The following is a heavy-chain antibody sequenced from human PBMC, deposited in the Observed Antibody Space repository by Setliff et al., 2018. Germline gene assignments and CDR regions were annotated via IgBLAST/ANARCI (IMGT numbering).Heavy chain of an antibody. J-gene: IGHJ6*02. CDR2: IYAIRST. Sequence: SETLSLTCIVSGGSISSATSYWNWIRQPAGKELEWIGRIYAIRSTNYNPSLKSRVIISLDTSNNQFSLKLSSVTAADTAVYYCARGSTMIQGVRLYYHGLDVWGQGTTVTVSS. V-gene: IGHV4-61*02. CDR3: ARGSTMIQGVRLYYHGLDV. CDR1: GGSISSATSY. D-gene: IGHD3-10*01.